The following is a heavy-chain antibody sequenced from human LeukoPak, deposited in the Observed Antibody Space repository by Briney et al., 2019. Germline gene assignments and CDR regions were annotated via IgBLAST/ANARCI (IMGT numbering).Heavy chain of an antibody. Sequence: GGSLRLSCAASGFTFSDFYMNWIRQAPGKGLEWVSYISGSATTIYYADSVKGRFTISRDNAKKSLYLQMNSLRAEDTAVYYCARDYKSAAGIVGLSDYWGQGTLVTVSS. CDR2: ISGSATTI. CDR3: ARDYKSAAGIVGLSDY. J-gene: IGHJ4*02. V-gene: IGHV3-11*01. CDR1: GFTFSDFY. D-gene: IGHD6-13*01.